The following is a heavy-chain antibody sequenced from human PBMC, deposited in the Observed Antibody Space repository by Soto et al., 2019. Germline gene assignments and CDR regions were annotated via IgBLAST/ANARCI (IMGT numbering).Heavy chain of an antibody. Sequence: GGSLRLSCAASGFTFDDYAMHWVRQAPGKGLEWDSGISGNSGSIGYAVSVKGRFTISRDNAKHSLYLQMNGPRAEDTALYYCAKDREVRGVMYYMDVWGKGTTVTVSS. V-gene: IGHV3-9*01. D-gene: IGHD3-10*01. CDR3: AKDREVRGVMYYMDV. J-gene: IGHJ6*03. CDR1: GFTFDDYA. CDR2: ISGNSGSI.